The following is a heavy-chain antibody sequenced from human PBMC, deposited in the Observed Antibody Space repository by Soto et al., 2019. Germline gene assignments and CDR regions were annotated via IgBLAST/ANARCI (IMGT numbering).Heavy chain of an antibody. V-gene: IGHV3-9*01. J-gene: IGHJ5*02. CDR3: ATGAAMVSEWFDP. D-gene: IGHD5-18*01. Sequence: QLGGSLRLSCAASGFTFYDYAMHWVRQAPGKGLEWVSGISWNSGSIGYADSVKGRFTISRDNAKNSLYLQMNSLRAEDTALYYCATGAAMVSEWFDPWGQGTLVTVSS. CDR1: GFTFYDYA. CDR2: ISWNSGSI.